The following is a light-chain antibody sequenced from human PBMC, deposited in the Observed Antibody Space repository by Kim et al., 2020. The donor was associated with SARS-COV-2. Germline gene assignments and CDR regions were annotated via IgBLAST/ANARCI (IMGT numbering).Light chain of an antibody. CDR2: YYS. CDR3: QVWDSSSDHGV. CDR1: KIGVKR. V-gene: IGLV3-21*04. J-gene: IGLJ3*02. Sequence: PGKTARSTCRGNKIGVKRWHWYQHNPGQAPGLVIYYYSDRPSGIPERFSGSNSGNTATLTISRVEAGDEADYYCQVWDSSSDHGVFGGGTQLTVL.